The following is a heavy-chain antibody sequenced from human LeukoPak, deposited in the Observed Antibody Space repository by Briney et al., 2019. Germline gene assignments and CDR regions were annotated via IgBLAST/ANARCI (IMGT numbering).Heavy chain of an antibody. CDR2: INTNTGNP. CDR1: GYTFTSYA. D-gene: IGHD2-15*01. V-gene: IGHV7-4-1*02. Sequence: GASVKVSCKASGYTFTSYAMNWVRQAPGQGLEWMGWINTNTGNPTYAQGFTGRFVFSLDISVSTAYLQISSLKAEDTAVYYYARVYCSGGSCPFDAFDIWGQGTMVTVSS. J-gene: IGHJ3*02. CDR3: ARVYCSGGSCPFDAFDI.